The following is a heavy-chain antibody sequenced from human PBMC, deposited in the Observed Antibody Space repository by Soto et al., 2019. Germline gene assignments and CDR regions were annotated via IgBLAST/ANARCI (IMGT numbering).Heavy chain of an antibody. D-gene: IGHD6-13*01. CDR3: ARCPKRAASYYFDY. V-gene: IGHV4-34*01. Sequence: SETLSLTCAVYGGSFSDYYWSWIRQPPGKGLEWIGEINNSGATNYKPTLKSRVTISVDTSKNQISLKLSSVTAADTAVYYCARCPKRAASYYFDYWGQGTLVTVSS. CDR2: INNSGAT. CDR1: GGSFSDYY. J-gene: IGHJ4*02.